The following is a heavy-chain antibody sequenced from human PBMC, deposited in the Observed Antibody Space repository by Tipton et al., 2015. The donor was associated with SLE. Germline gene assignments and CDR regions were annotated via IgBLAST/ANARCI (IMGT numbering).Heavy chain of an antibody. D-gene: IGHD4-11*01. CDR1: GGSISSYY. CDR3: AREVTDYSCDAFDI. V-gene: IGHV4-59*01. CDR2: IYYSGST. Sequence: LRLSCTVSGGSISSYYWSWIRQPPGKGLEWIGYIYYSGSTNYNPSLKSRVTISVDTSKNQFSLKLSSVTAADTAVYYCAREVTDYSCDAFDIWGQGTMVTVSS. J-gene: IGHJ3*02.